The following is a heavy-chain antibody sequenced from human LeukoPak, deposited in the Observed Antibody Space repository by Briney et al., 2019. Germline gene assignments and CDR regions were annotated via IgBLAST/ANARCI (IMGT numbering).Heavy chain of an antibody. Sequence: PGRSLRLSCAASGFTFDDYAMHWVRQAPGKGLEWVSGISWNSGSIGYADPVKGRFTISRDNAKNSLYLQMNSLRAEDTALYYCAKDQTVAPRTHSYYYYGMDVWGQGTTVTVSS. V-gene: IGHV3-9*01. CDR3: AKDQTVAPRTHSYYYYGMDV. CDR1: GFTFDDYA. CDR2: ISWNSGSI. D-gene: IGHD4-11*01. J-gene: IGHJ6*02.